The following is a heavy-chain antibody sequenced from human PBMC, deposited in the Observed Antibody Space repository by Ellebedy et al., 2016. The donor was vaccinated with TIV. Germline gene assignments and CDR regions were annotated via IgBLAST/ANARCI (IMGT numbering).Heavy chain of an antibody. V-gene: IGHV3-30*03. Sequence: GESLKISCAASGFTFSSYGMHWVRQAPGKGLEWVAVISYDGSNKYYADSVKGRFTISRDNSKNTLYLQMNSLRAEDTAVYYCARDRIRYFDWFGGTAGDAFDIWGQGTMVTVSS. D-gene: IGHD3-9*01. CDR2: ISYDGSNK. CDR1: GFTFSSYG. CDR3: ARDRIRYFDWFGGTAGDAFDI. J-gene: IGHJ3*02.